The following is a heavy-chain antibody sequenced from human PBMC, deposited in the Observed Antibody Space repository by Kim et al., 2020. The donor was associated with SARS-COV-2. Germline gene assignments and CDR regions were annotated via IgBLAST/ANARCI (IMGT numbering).Heavy chain of an antibody. Sequence: WGSLRLSCAASGFTFSSYSMNWVRQAPGKGLEWVSSISSSSSYIYYADSVKGRFTISRDNAKNSLYLQMNSLRAEDTAVYYCARAKDDGDYAYSTNYFDYWGLGTLVTVSS. CDR1: GFTFSSYS. V-gene: IGHV3-21*01. CDR3: ARAKDDGDYAYSTNYFDY. D-gene: IGHD4-17*01. J-gene: IGHJ4*02. CDR2: ISSSSSYI.